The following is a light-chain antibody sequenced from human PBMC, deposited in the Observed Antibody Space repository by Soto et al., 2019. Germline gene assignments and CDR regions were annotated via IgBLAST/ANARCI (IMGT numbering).Light chain of an antibody. CDR1: SGHSNYV. Sequence: QSVLTQSPSASASLGASVKLTCTLSSGHSNYVIAWHQQQPEKGPRYLMKLNSDGSHSKGDGLPDRFSGSSSGAERYLTIASLQSEDEADYYCQTWDTGIRVFGGGTKLTVL. CDR3: QTWDTGIRV. V-gene: IGLV4-69*01. J-gene: IGLJ2*01. CDR2: LNSDGSH.